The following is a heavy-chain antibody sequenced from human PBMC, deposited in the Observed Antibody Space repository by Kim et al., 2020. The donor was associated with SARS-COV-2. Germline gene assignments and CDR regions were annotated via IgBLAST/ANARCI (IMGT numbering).Heavy chain of an antibody. J-gene: IGHJ4*02. Sequence: NPSLQSRVAISVDTSKNQFSLRLSSVTAADTAVYYCARGRSYYDSSVFGYWGQGTLVTVSS. CDR3: ARGRSYYDSSVFGY. D-gene: IGHD3-22*01. V-gene: IGHV4-34*01.